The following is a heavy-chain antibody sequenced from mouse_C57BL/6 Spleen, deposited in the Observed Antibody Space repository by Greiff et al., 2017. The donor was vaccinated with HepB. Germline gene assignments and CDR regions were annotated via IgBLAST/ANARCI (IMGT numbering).Heavy chain of an antibody. Sequence: QVQLKESGPGLVQPSQSLSITCTVSGFSLTSYGVHWVRQSPGKGLEWLGVIWSGGSTDYNAAFISRLSISKDNSKSQVFCKMNSLQADDTAIYYCARNGVVATTHYFDYWGQGTTLTVSS. D-gene: IGHD1-1*01. CDR1: GFSLTSYG. V-gene: IGHV2-2*01. J-gene: IGHJ2*01. CDR3: ARNGVVATTHYFDY. CDR2: IWSGGST.